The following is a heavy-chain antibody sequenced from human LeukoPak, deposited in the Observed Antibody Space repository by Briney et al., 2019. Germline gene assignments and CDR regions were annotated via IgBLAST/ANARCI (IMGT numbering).Heavy chain of an antibody. Sequence: SVKVSCKASGYTFTSYGISWVRQAPGQGLEWMGRIIPILGIANYAQKFQGRVTITADKSTSTAYMELSSLRSEDTAVYYCARGAYYDILTGYYYRGYYFDYWGQGTLVTVSS. CDR1: GYTFTSYG. CDR2: IIPILGIA. D-gene: IGHD3-9*01. CDR3: ARGAYYDILTGYYYRGYYFDY. V-gene: IGHV1-69*04. J-gene: IGHJ4*02.